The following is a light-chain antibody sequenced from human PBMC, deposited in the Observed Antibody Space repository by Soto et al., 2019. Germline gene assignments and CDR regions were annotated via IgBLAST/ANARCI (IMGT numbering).Light chain of an antibody. V-gene: IGKV3-11*01. Sequence: EIVLTQSPATLSLSPGERATLSCRASQSVDNYLAWYQQKPGQAPRLLIYDVSNRATGTPARFSGSGSGTDFTLSICSLEPEDFAVYYCQQRSNRPRFTFGPGTKVDIK. CDR2: DVS. CDR3: QQRSNRPRFT. J-gene: IGKJ3*01. CDR1: QSVDNY.